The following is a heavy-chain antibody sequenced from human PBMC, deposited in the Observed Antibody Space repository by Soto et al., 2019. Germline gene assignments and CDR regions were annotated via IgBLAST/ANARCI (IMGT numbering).Heavy chain of an antibody. CDR2: IYWDDDK. CDR1: GFSLSTSGVG. Sequence: SGPTLVKPTQTLTLTCTFSGFSLSTSGVGVGWIRQPPGKALEWLALIYWDDDKRYSPSLKSRLTITKDTSKNQVVLTMTNMDPVDTATYYCAHTPGSLPIIAVAGHFDYWGQGTLVTVSS. J-gene: IGHJ4*02. V-gene: IGHV2-5*02. CDR3: AHTPGSLPIIAVAGHFDY. D-gene: IGHD6-19*01.